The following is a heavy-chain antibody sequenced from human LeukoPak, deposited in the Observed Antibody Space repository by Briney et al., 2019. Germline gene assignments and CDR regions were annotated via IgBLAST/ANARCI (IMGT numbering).Heavy chain of an antibody. D-gene: IGHD3-16*01. V-gene: IGHV3-23*01. CDR2: ISGSGGST. CDR1: GFTFSSYA. Sequence: GGSLRLSCAASGFTFSSYAMSWVRHAPGKGLEWVSAISGSGGSTYYADSAKGRFTISRDNSRDTLYLQMNSLRAEDTAVYYCAKGYYDYVWGSYYFDYWGQGTLVTVSS. CDR3: AKGYYDYVWGSYYFDY. J-gene: IGHJ4*02.